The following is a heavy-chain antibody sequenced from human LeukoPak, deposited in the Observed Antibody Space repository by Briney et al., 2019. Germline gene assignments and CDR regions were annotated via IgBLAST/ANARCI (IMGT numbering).Heavy chain of an antibody. CDR1: GFTFDDYA. J-gene: IGHJ5*02. V-gene: IGHV3-9*01. CDR3: AKDWESGGSSSRYWFDP. CDR2: ISWNSGSI. D-gene: IGHD6-13*01. Sequence: PGGSLRLSCAASGFTFDDYAMHWVRQAPGKGLGWVSGISWNSGSIGYADSVKGRFTISRDNAKNSLYLQMNSLRAEDTALYYCAKDWESGGSSSRYWFDPWGQGTLVTVSS.